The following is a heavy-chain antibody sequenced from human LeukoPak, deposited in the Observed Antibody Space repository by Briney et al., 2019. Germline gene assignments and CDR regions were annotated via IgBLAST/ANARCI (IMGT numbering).Heavy chain of an antibody. Sequence: GWSLRLSCVSSRFTFRSYSLSGVRQAPGKGLEGVSLMCGSGGSTYFADSVKGRFTISRDNSKSTLCLQMISLRAEDTAVYYCAKDGATEWFEKSDPHDYWGQGTLVTVSS. CDR2: MCGSGGST. D-gene: IGHD3-10*01. CDR3: AKDGATEWFEKSDPHDY. CDR1: RFTFRSYS. V-gene: IGHV3-23*01. J-gene: IGHJ4*02.